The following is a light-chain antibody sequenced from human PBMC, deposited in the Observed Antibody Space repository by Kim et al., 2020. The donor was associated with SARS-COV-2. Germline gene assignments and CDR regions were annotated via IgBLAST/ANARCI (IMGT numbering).Light chain of an antibody. Sequence: ASVGDRVTISCRASEDISTALAWYQQKPGKAPNLLIFDASSLESGVPSRFSGRGSGTDFTLTISSLQPEDFATYYCQQFNNYLITFGQGTRLEIK. V-gene: IGKV1D-13*01. CDR3: QQFNNYLIT. J-gene: IGKJ5*01. CDR1: EDISTA. CDR2: DAS.